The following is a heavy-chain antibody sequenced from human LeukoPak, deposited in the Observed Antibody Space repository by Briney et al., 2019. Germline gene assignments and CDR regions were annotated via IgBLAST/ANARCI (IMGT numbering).Heavy chain of an antibody. J-gene: IGHJ4*02. V-gene: IGHV1-18*01. CDR1: GYTFTSYA. CDR3: ARVPIMITFGGVIAIGPFDY. CDR2: ISVYSGNT. Sequence: GASVKVSCKASGYTFTSYAITWVRQAPGQGLEWMGWISVYSGNTHYAQKLQGRVTMATDTSTTTAYMELRSLRSDDTAVYYCARVPIMITFGGVIAIGPFDYWGQGTLVTVSS. D-gene: IGHD3-16*02.